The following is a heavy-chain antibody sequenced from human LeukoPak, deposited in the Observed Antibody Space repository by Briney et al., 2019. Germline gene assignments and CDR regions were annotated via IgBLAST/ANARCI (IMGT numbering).Heavy chain of an antibody. J-gene: IGHJ4*02. V-gene: IGHV4-59*01. CDR2: IAYNGIP. Sequence: SETLSLTCTVSGGSINSDYWTWIRQSPGRGLEWIGYIAYNGIPNYNPSLKSRLTISRDTSKNQFSLNLSSVTAADTAVYYCARERHGHPFDSWGQGTLVTVSS. CDR3: ARERHGHPFDS. CDR1: GGSINSDY.